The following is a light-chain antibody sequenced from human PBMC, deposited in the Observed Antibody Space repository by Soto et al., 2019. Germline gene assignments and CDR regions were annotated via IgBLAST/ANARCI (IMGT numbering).Light chain of an antibody. Sequence: EIVITQSPATLSVSPGERYTLSCMASQSVSRNLAWYQQKPGQAPRLIIFDASTRATGIPARFSGSGSGTEFTLIISGLQSEDFAVYYCQHYNEWPPWTFGQGTKVDIK. CDR2: DAS. J-gene: IGKJ1*01. V-gene: IGKV3-15*01. CDR3: QHYNEWPPWT. CDR1: QSVSRN.